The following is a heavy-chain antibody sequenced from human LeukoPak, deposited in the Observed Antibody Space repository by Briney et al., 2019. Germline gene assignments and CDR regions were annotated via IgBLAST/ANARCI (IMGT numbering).Heavy chain of an antibody. CDR1: GYTFTGYY. CDR2: TNPNNGAT. Sequence: ASVKVSCKASGYTFTGYYLHWLRQAPRQGLEWMGWTNPNNGATFYAQKFQGRVTMTRDTSVSTTYVDVSRLSSDDTAVYYCARGQWLVHPYSYYGLDVWGQGTTVTVSS. J-gene: IGHJ6*02. V-gene: IGHV1-2*02. CDR3: ARGQWLVHPYSYYGLDV. D-gene: IGHD6-19*01.